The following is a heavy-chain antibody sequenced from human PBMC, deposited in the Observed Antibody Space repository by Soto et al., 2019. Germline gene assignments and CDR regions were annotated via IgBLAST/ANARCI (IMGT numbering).Heavy chain of an antibody. Sequence: QTLSLTCAISGDSVSSNSAAWNWIRQSPSRGLEWLGRTYYRSKWYNDYAVSVKSRITINPDTSKNQFSLQLNSVTPEDTAVYYCARDIQQLVAQNYYYGMDVWGQGTLVTVSS. CDR2: TYYRSKWYN. V-gene: IGHV6-1*01. J-gene: IGHJ6*02. CDR3: ARDIQQLVAQNYYYGMDV. CDR1: GDSVSSNSAA. D-gene: IGHD6-13*01.